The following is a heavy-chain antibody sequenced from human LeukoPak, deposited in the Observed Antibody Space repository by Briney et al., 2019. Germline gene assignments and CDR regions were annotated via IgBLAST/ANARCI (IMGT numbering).Heavy chain of an antibody. J-gene: IGHJ4*02. CDR3: ARRAGGYSHPYDY. D-gene: IGHD4-23*01. V-gene: IGHV3-21*01. CDR1: GFTFSSYN. CDR2: ITSGSSYI. Sequence: GGSLRLSCAASGFTFSSYNMNWVRQAPGKGLEWVSSITSGSSYIYYADSVKGRFTISRDNAKNSLYLQMNSLRAEDTAVYYCARRAGGYSHPYDYWGQGILVTVSS.